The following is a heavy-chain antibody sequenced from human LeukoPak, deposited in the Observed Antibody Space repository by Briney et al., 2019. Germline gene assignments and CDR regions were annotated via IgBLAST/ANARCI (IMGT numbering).Heavy chain of an antibody. CDR2: ISPDGSIT. Sequence: GGSLRLSCVASGFTFDTYWMQWVRQAPGKGLVWVSRISPDGSITTYAASVKGRFTISGDNDKNTLYLEMNSLRAEDTAVYYCTRAVVNSFDYWGQGALVTVSS. CDR3: TRAVVNSFDY. V-gene: IGHV3-74*01. D-gene: IGHD2-15*01. CDR1: GFTFDTYW. J-gene: IGHJ4*02.